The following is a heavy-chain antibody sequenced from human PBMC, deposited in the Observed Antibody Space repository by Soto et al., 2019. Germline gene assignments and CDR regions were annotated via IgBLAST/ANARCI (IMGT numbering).Heavy chain of an antibody. CDR1: GFTVSSNY. CDR2: IYSGGST. D-gene: IGHD2-2*01. Sequence: GSLRLSCAASGFTVSSNYTSWVRQAPGKGLEWVSVIYSGGSTYYADSVKGRFTISRDNPKNTLYLQMNSLRAEDTAVYYCARDRTRGYYYGMDVWGQGTTVTVSS. V-gene: IGHV3-53*01. CDR3: ARDRTRGYYYGMDV. J-gene: IGHJ6*02.